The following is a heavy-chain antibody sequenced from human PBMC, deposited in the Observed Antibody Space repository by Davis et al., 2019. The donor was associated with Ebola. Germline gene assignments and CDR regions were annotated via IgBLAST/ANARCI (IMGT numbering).Heavy chain of an antibody. CDR1: GFIFNNYA. V-gene: IGHV3-23*01. D-gene: IGHD4-23*01. CDR3: ARGFTVVTLDY. Sequence: GGSLRLSCAASGFIFNNYAMTWVRQAPGRGLEWVSTTSSGGSTTYYADSVKGRFTISRHNSKNTLYLQMNSLRAEDTAVYYCARGFTVVTLDYWGQGTLVTVSS. CDR2: TSSGGSTT. J-gene: IGHJ4*02.